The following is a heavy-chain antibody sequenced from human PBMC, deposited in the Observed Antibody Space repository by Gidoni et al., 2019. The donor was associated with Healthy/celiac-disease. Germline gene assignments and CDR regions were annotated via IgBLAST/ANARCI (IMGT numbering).Heavy chain of an antibody. CDR3: AKTYGAPYFDY. CDR2: MSGSGGRT. J-gene: IGHJ4*02. D-gene: IGHD1-26*01. Sequence: EVPLLESGGGLVQPVCSLSLSCAASGFTFRSYAMSWVRQAPGKGLEWVSDMSGSGGRTDYADSVKGRLISDRDNAKNTLYLKMNSLRAEDTAVYYCAKTYGAPYFDYWGQGTLVTVSS. V-gene: IGHV3-23*01. CDR1: GFTFRSYA.